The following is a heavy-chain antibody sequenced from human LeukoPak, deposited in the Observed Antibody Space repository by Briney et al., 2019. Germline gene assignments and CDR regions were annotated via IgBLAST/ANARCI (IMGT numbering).Heavy chain of an antibody. CDR1: GFTFSSYD. V-gene: IGHV3-30*18. CDR3: AKSYGSGTLGMDV. D-gene: IGHD3-10*01. CDR2: ISYDGSNK. J-gene: IGHJ6*02. Sequence: GGSLRLSCAASGFTFSSYDMHWVRQAPGKGLEWVAVISYDGSNKYYADSVKGRFTISRDNSKNTLYLQMNSLRAEDTAVYYCAKSYGSGTLGMDVWGQGTTVTVSS.